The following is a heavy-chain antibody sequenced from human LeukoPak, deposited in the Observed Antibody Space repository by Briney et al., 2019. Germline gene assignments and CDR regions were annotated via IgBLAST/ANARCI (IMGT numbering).Heavy chain of an antibody. Sequence: PSETLSLTCTVSGGSISSYYWSWVRQPAGKGREGIGRIYTSGSTNYNPSLKSRVTMSVDTTKTQFSLKLSSATAADTAVYYCARRPNEYSSSYPLDYWGQGTLVTVSS. CDR1: GGSISSYY. V-gene: IGHV4-4*07. CDR2: IYTSGST. CDR3: ARRPNEYSSSYPLDY. D-gene: IGHD6-6*01. J-gene: IGHJ4*02.